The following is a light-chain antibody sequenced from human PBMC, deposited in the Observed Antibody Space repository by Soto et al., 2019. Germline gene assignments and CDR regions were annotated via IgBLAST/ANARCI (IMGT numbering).Light chain of an antibody. V-gene: IGKV4-1*01. J-gene: IGKJ2*01. Sequence: DIVMTQSPDSLAVSLGERAAINCRSSQTVLYSSNNKNYLAWYQQKPGQPPKLLIYWASTRVSGVPDRFSASGSGTDFTLTISSLQAEDVAVYSCQQYYTTPYTFGQGTKLEI. CDR2: WAS. CDR3: QQYYTTPYT. CDR1: QTVLYSSNNKNY.